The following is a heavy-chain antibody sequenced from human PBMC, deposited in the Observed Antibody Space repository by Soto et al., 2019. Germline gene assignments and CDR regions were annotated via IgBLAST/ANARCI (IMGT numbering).Heavy chain of an antibody. CDR2: ISPSTSHI. CDR1: GFNFSSYA. V-gene: IGHV3-21*01. Sequence: GGSLRLSCAASGFNFSSYAIHWVRQAPGKGLEWVSSISPSTSHIYYADSVKGRFTISRDNAKHSLFLQMNSLRANETAVYYCSGCSGGPCHQNYGMALWGQGTTVTVS. D-gene: IGHD2-15*01. CDR3: SGCSGGPCHQNYGMAL. J-gene: IGHJ6*02.